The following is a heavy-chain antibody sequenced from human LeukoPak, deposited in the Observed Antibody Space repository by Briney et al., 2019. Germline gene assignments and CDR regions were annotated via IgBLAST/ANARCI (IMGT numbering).Heavy chain of an antibody. J-gene: IGHJ4*02. CDR3: ASGNHGDYGSSFDY. V-gene: IGHV4-34*09. D-gene: IGHD4-17*01. Sequence: PSETLSLTCAVYGGSFSGYYWSWIRQPPGKGLEWIGYIYYSGSTYYNPSLKSRVTISVDTSKNQFSLKLSSVTAADTAVYYCASGNHGDYGSSFDYWGQGTLVTVSS. CDR1: GGSFSGYY. CDR2: IYYSGST.